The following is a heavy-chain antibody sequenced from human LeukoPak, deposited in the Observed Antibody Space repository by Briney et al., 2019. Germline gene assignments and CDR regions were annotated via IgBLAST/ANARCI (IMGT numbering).Heavy chain of an antibody. V-gene: IGHV4-39*01. J-gene: IGHJ4*02. CDR1: GGSISSSSYY. CDR2: IYYSGST. D-gene: IGHD6-19*01. CDR3: ARRFSGGYSSGWSVSYFDY. Sequence: SETLFLTCTVSGGSISSSSYYWGWMRQPPVKGLEWIGRIYYSGSTYYKTSLKSRVTISVDTSKTQFSLKLSSVTAADTAVYYCARRFSGGYSSGWSVSYFDYWGQGTLVTVSS.